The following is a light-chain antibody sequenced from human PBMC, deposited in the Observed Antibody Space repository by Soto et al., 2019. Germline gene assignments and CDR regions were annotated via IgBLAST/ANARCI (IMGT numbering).Light chain of an antibody. CDR3: QVWDYISDHYV. J-gene: IGLJ1*01. Sequence: LTQPPSVSLAPGQTASITCGGNNIGGKSVHWYQQKPGQAPVLVVYDDRDRPSGIPERFSGSNSGNTATLTISRVEAGDEADYYCQVWDYISDHYVFGTGTKVTVL. CDR2: DDR. CDR1: NIGGKS. V-gene: IGLV3-21*02.